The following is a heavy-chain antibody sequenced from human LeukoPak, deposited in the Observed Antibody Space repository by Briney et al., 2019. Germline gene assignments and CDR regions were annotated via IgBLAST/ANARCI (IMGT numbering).Heavy chain of an antibody. CDR1: GFTFGNNA. Sequence: GGSLRLSCAASGFTFGNNAMSWVRQAPGKGLEWVSAISGRGGSTYYADSVKGRFTISRDDSKNTLYPQMNSLRAEDTAVYYCISGTYYVREADYWGQGTLVTVSS. V-gene: IGHV3-23*01. CDR3: ISGTYYVREADY. CDR2: ISGRGGST. J-gene: IGHJ4*02. D-gene: IGHD1-26*01.